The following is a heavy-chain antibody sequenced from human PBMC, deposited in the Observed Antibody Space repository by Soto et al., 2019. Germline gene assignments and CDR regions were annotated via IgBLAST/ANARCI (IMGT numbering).Heavy chain of an antibody. CDR2: ISGSGGST. Sequence: GGSLRLSCAASGFTFSSYAMSWVRQAPGKGLEWVSAISGSGGSTYYADSVKGRFTISRDNSKNTLYLQMNSLRAEDTAVYYCANYRLSGPKLGFDYWGQGTLVTVSS. J-gene: IGHJ4*02. V-gene: IGHV3-23*01. CDR1: GFTFSSYA. CDR3: ANYRLSGPKLGFDY. D-gene: IGHD5-12*01.